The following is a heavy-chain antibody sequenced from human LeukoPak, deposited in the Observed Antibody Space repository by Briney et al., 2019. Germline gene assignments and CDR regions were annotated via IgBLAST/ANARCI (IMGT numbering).Heavy chain of an antibody. CDR1: GYTFTSYG. D-gene: IGHD3-22*01. Sequence: AASVKVSCKASGYTFTSYGISWVRQAPGQGLEWMGWISAYNGNTNYAQKLQGRVTMTTDTSTSTAYMELRSLRSDDTAVYYCARSGRYYYDSSGYTFFDYWGQGTLVTVSS. CDR2: ISAYNGNT. CDR3: ARSGRYYYDSSGYTFFDY. V-gene: IGHV1-18*01. J-gene: IGHJ4*02.